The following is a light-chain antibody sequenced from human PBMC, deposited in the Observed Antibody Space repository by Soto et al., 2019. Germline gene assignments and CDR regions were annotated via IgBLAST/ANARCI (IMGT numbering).Light chain of an antibody. CDR2: GNS. V-gene: IGLV1-40*01. Sequence: QSVLTQPPSVSGAPGQRVTISCTGGSSNIGAGYDVHWYQQLPGTAPKLLIYGNSNRPSGVPDRFSGSKSGTSASLATTGLQAEDEADYYCQSYDSSLSGPYVFGTGTKVTVL. CDR1: SSNIGAGYD. J-gene: IGLJ1*01. CDR3: QSYDSSLSGPYV.